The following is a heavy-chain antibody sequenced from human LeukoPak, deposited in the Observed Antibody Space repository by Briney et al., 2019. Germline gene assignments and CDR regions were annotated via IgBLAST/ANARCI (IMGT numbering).Heavy chain of an antibody. J-gene: IGHJ5*02. D-gene: IGHD4-17*01. Sequence: GGSLRLSCAASGFPFSASAMTWVRQAPGKGLEWVSHILSTGTTYYADSVRGRFTISRDNSKNTLYLLMTSLRADDTAVYYCATVKYDYGDPVGWFDPWGQRTLVTVSS. V-gene: IGHV3-23*01. CDR3: ATVKYDYGDPVGWFDP. CDR2: ILSTGTT. CDR1: GFPFSASA.